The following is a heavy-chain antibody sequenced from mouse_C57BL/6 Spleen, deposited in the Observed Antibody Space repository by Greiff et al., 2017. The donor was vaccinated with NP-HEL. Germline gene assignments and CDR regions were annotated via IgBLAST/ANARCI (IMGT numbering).Heavy chain of an antibody. CDR1: GYTFTDYG. CDR3: TTAYYSKGWFAY. Sequence: QVQLKESGAELVRPGASVTLSCKASGYTFTDYGMHWVKQTPVHGLEWIGAIDPETGGTAYNQKFKGKAILTADKSSSTAYMELRSLTSEDSAVYYCTTAYYSKGWFAYWGQGTLVTVSA. J-gene: IGHJ3*01. CDR2: IDPETGGT. V-gene: IGHV1-15*01. D-gene: IGHD2-5*01.